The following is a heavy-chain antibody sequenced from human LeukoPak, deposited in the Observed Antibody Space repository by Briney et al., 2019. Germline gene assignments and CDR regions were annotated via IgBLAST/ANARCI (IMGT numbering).Heavy chain of an antibody. CDR1: GGSIRSYY. J-gene: IGHJ3*02. Sequence: SETLSPTCTVSGGSIRSYYWSWIRQPPGKGLEWIGYIYNSGSTNCNPTLKSRVTISVDTSKNQFSLKLSSVTAADTAVYYCARSDYYGGNSGSFDIWGQGTMVTVSS. CDR2: IYNSGST. V-gene: IGHV4-59*01. D-gene: IGHD4-23*01. CDR3: ARSDYYGGNSGSFDI.